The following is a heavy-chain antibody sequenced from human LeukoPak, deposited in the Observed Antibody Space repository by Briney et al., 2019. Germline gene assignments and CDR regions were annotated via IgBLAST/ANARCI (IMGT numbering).Heavy chain of an antibody. CDR2: ISAYNGNT. D-gene: IGHD2-15*01. J-gene: IGHJ6*02. CDR1: GYTFTSYG. V-gene: IGHV1-18*01. Sequence: ASVKVSCKASGYTFTSYGISWVRQAPGQGLEWMGWISAYNGNTNYAQKLQGRVTITTDTSTSTAYMELRSLRSDDTAVYYCARDRVVVVAATVMDVWGQGTTVTVSS. CDR3: ARDRVVVVAATVMDV.